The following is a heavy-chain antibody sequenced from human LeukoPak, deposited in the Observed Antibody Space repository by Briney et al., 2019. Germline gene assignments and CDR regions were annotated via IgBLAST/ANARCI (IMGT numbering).Heavy chain of an antibody. CDR1: GFTFSSYW. V-gene: IGHV3-74*01. D-gene: IGHD4-17*01. CDR3: GTSHNGDPDHFDY. J-gene: IGHJ4*02. CDR2: INTDGSST. Sequence: PGGSLRLSCVVSGFTFSSYWMHWVRQAPGKGLVWVSRINTDGSSTNYADSVKGRFTISRDDAKNTLYLQMNSLRAEDTAVYYCGTSHNGDPDHFDYWGQGTLVTVSS.